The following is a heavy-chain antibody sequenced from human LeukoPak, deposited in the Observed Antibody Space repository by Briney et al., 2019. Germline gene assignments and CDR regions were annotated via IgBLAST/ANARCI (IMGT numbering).Heavy chain of an antibody. Sequence: GASVKVSCKASGYTFTGYYMHWVRQAPGQGLEWMGWINPNSSGTNYAQKFQGRVTMTRDTSISTAYMELSRLRSDDTAVYYCARDLMYYYDSSGHPWGQGTLVTVSS. CDR2: INPNSSGT. J-gene: IGHJ5*02. V-gene: IGHV1-2*02. CDR1: GYTFTGYY. D-gene: IGHD3-22*01. CDR3: ARDLMYYYDSSGHP.